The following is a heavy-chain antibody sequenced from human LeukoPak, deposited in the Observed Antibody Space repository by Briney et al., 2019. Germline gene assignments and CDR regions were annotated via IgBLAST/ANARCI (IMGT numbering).Heavy chain of an antibody. CDR1: GFTFSSYA. CDR3: ARNGEDAFDI. Sequence: PGGSLRLSCAASGFTFSSYAIHRVRQAPGKGLEWVAVISCDGSNKYYADSVKGRFTISRDNSKNTLYLQMNSLRAEDTAVYYCARNGEDAFDIWGQGTMVTVSS. D-gene: IGHD3-10*01. J-gene: IGHJ3*02. V-gene: IGHV3-30*04. CDR2: ISCDGSNK.